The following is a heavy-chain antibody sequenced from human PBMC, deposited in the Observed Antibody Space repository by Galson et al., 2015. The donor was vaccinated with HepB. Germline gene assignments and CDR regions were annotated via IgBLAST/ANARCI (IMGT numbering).Heavy chain of an antibody. V-gene: IGHV3-30*18. CDR1: GFTFSSYR. D-gene: IGHD4-17*01. J-gene: IGHJ4*02. Sequence: SLRLSCAASGFTFSSYRMHWVRQAPGKGLEWVAVISYDGSNKYYADSVKGRFTISRDNSKNTLYLQMNSLRAEDTAVYYCAKGSRNRDYGDYRYYFDYWGQGTLVTVSS. CDR2: ISYDGSNK. CDR3: AKGSRNRDYGDYRYYFDY.